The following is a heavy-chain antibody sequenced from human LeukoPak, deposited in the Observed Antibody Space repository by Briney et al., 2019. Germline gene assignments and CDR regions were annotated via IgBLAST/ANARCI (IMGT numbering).Heavy chain of an antibody. D-gene: IGHD5-12*01. CDR3: TRLVDIVANGEFDY. CDR1: GFTFSGSA. V-gene: IGHV3-73*01. CDR2: IRSKANSYAT. J-gene: IGHJ4*02. Sequence: GGSLRLSCAASGFTFSGSAMHWVRQASGKGLEWVGRIRSKANSYATAYAASVKGRFTISRDDSKNTAYLQMNSLKTEDTAVYYCTRLVDIVANGEFDYWGQGTLVTVSS.